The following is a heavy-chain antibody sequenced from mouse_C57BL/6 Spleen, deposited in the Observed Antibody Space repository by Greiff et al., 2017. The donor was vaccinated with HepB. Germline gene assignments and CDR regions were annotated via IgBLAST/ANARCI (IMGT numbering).Heavy chain of an antibody. D-gene: IGHD1-1*01. CDR2: IDPSDSYT. Sequence: VQLQQPGAELVRPGTSVKLSCKASGYTFTSYWMHWVKQRPGQGLEWIGVIDPSDSYTNYNQKFKGKATLTVDTSSSTAYMQLSSLTSEDSAVYYCARGTTVVAPWGQGTTLTVSS. V-gene: IGHV1-59*01. CDR3: ARGTTVVAP. J-gene: IGHJ2*01. CDR1: GYTFTSYW.